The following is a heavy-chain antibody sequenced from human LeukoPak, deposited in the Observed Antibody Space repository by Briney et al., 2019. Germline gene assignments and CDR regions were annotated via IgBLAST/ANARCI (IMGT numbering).Heavy chain of an antibody. Sequence: SETLSLTCAVYGGSFSGYYWSWIRQPPGKGLEWIGEINHSGSTNYNPSLKSRVTISVDTSKNQFSPKLSSVTAADTAVYYCARGTTVTTPSFDYWGQGTLVTVSS. CDR2: INHSGST. CDR3: ARGTTVTTPSFDY. CDR1: GGSFSGYY. D-gene: IGHD4-11*01. V-gene: IGHV4-34*01. J-gene: IGHJ4*02.